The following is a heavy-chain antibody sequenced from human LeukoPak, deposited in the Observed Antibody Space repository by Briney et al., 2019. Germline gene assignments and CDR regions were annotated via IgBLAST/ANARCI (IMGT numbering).Heavy chain of an antibody. Sequence: ASVKVSCKASGGTFSSYAISWVRQAPGQGLEWMGGIIPIFGTANYAQKFQGRVTITADESTSTAYMELSSLRFEDTAVYYCAREGVGATKRGAFDYWGQGTLVTVSS. J-gene: IGHJ4*02. V-gene: IGHV1-69*13. CDR1: GGTFSSYA. CDR2: IIPIFGTA. D-gene: IGHD1-26*01. CDR3: AREGVGATKRGAFDY.